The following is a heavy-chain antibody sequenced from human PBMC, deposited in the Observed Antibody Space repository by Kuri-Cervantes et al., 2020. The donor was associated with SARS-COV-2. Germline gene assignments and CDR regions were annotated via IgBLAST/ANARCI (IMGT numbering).Heavy chain of an antibody. CDR3: ASNPNYDFWSGYFDY. J-gene: IGHJ4*02. CDR2: IYYSGST. V-gene: IGHV4-30-4*01. CDR1: GGSISSADYY. Sequence: LRLSCTVSGGSISSADYYWSWIRQPPGKGQEWIGYIYYSGSTYYNPSLKSRITISVDTSKNQFSLKLSSVTAADTAVYYCASNPNYDFWSGYFDYWGQGTLVTVSS. D-gene: IGHD3-3*01.